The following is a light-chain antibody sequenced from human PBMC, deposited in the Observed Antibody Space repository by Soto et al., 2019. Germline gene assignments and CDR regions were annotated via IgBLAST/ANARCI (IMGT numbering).Light chain of an antibody. CDR3: LQDYYYPRT. V-gene: IGKV1-6*01. CDR2: AAS. J-gene: IGKJ1*01. CDR1: QDIRND. Sequence: AIQMTQSPSSLSASVGDRVTITCRASQDIRNDLGWFQQKPGKAPKLLVYAASSLPSGVPSRFSGSGSGTDFTLTISSLQPEDFATYYCLQDYYYPRTFGQGTKVEIK.